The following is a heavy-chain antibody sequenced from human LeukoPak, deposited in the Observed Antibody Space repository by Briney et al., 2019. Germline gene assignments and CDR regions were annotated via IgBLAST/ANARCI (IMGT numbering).Heavy chain of an antibody. V-gene: IGHV4-34*01. CDR1: GGSFSGYY. CDR2: INHSGGT. CDR3: ARRSYSSGWYKN. D-gene: IGHD6-19*01. Sequence: SETLSLTCAVYGGSFSGYYWSWIRQPPGEGLGWIGEINHSGGTNYNPSLKSRVTISVDTSKNQFSLKLSSVTAADTAVYYCARRSYSSGWYKNWGQGTLVTVSS. J-gene: IGHJ4*02.